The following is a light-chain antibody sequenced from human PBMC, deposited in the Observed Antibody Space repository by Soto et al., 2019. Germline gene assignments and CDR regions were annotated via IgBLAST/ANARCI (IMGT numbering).Light chain of an antibody. CDR1: SSNIGAGSD. CDR2: GNK. Sequence: QSVLTQPPSVSGAPGQIVTISCTGSSSNIGAGSDVHWYQQSPGRVPKLLVYGNKHRPSGVPDRFSASKSGTSASLAITGLQAADEADYYCQSYDNNLRGVLFGGGTKVTVL. CDR3: QSYDNNLRGVL. J-gene: IGLJ2*01. V-gene: IGLV1-40*01.